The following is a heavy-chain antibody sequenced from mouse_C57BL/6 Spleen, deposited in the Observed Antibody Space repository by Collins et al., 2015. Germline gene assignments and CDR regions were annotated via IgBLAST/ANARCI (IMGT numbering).Heavy chain of an antibody. CDR2: INTHSGVP. Sequence: QIQLVQSGPELKKPGETVRISCKASGYTFTTAGMQWVQKMPGKGLKWIGWINTHSGVPKYAEDFKGRFAFSLETSASTAYLQISNLKNEDTATYFCARVITHWYFDVWGAGTTVTVSS. CDR3: ARVITHWYFDV. D-gene: IGHD2-4*01. CDR1: GYTFTTAG. V-gene: IGHV9-4*02. J-gene: IGHJ1*01.